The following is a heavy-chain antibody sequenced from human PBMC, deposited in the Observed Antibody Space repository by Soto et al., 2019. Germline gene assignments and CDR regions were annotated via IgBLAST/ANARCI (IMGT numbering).Heavy chain of an antibody. CDR2: INPDGSGE. J-gene: IGHJ4*02. CDR1: GFSFEIYW. Sequence: EVHLVESGGGLVQPGGSLRLSCAASGFSFEIYWMRWVRQAPGKGLEWVANINPDGSGEYYLDAVKGRFTISRDNAKNSVYLQMISLVGDDTALYYCARVTRFFDYWGQGTPVTVSS. D-gene: IGHD2-21*02. V-gene: IGHV3-7*01. CDR3: ARVTRFFDY.